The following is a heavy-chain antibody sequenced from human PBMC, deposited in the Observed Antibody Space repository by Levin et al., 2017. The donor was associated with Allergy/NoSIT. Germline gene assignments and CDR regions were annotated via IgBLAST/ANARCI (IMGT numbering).Heavy chain of an antibody. CDR2: VSASGGST. CDR1: GFTFSSYA. Sequence: PGGSLRLSCAASGFTFSSYAMSWVRQAPGKGLEWLSAVSASGGSTFYADSVKGRFTISRDNSKNTLYLQMNSLRAEDTAVYYCAKDRRVDTAMAIDYWGQGTLVTVSS. CDR3: AKDRRVDTAMAIDY. J-gene: IGHJ4*02. D-gene: IGHD5-18*01. V-gene: IGHV3-23*01.